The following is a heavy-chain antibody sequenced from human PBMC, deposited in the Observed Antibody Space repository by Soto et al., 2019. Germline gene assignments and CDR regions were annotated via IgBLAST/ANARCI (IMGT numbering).Heavy chain of an antibody. CDR3: VAELAHAY. CDR2: VVIGSGSA. Sequence: QMQLVQSGPEVKKPGTSVKVSCKASGFPFTTSAVQWVRQARGQRLEWIGWVVIGSGSAFYEQKFQDRVTITRDMPTSTAYMELSSLRSEDTAVYYCVAELAHAYWGQGTPVTVSS. CDR1: GFPFTTSA. V-gene: IGHV1-58*01. D-gene: IGHD1-1*01. J-gene: IGHJ4*02.